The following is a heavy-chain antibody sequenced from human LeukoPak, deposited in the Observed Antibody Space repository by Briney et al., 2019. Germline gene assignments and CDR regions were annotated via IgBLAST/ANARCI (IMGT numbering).Heavy chain of an antibody. J-gene: IGHJ3*02. CDR1: GFTFSIAW. Sequence: GGSLRLSCTASGFTFSIAWTRWVRQAPGRGLECVGCIKRRGDGETRDYAAPVKDRFTISRDDSKNTVNLQMNSLRTEDTAIYYCAAVGEWLSNAFNTWGQGTLVTVSA. V-gene: IGHV3-15*01. D-gene: IGHD3-3*01. CDR3: AAVGEWLSNAFNT. CDR2: IKRRGDGETR.